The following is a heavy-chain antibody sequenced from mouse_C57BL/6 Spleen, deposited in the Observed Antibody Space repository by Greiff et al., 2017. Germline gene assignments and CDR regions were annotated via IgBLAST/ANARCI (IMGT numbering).Heavy chain of an antibody. CDR2: IDPSDSYT. CDR1: GYTFTSYW. V-gene: IGHV1-69*01. CDR3: AREDYGSSYFDY. Sequence: QVQLQQPGAELVMPGASVKLSCKASGYTFTSYWMHWVKQRPGQGLEWIGEIDPSDSYTNYNQKFKGKSQLTVDKSSSTAYMQLSSLTSEDSAVYYCAREDYGSSYFDYWGKGTTLTVSS. D-gene: IGHD1-1*01. J-gene: IGHJ2*01.